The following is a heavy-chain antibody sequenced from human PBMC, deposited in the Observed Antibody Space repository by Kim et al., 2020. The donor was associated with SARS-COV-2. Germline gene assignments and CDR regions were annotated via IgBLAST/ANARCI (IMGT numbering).Heavy chain of an antibody. J-gene: IGHJ4*02. V-gene: IGHV3-66*01. Sequence: GGSLRLFCAASGFTVSSNYMSWLRQAPGKGLEWLSVIYSGDKTYYVESVKGRLTISRYNSKNTLYLQMSSLRVADTAVYYCPTNLAAAGVVWGQGTLVTV. CDR3: PTNLAAAGVV. CDR2: IYSGDKT. D-gene: IGHD6-13*01. CDR1: GFTVSSNY.